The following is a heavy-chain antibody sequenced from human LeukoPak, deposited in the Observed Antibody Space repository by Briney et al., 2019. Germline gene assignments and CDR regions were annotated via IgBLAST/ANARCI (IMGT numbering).Heavy chain of an antibody. CDR3: ARDAYYDSSGYYFDY. J-gene: IGHJ4*02. CDR2: INPSGGST. D-gene: IGHD3-22*01. Sequence: ASVKVSCKASGYTFTSYYMHWVRQAPGQGLESMGIINPSGGSTSYAQKFQGRVTMTRDTSTSTVYMELSSLRSEDTAVYYCARDAYYDSSGYYFDYWGQGTLVTVSS. CDR1: GYTFTSYY. V-gene: IGHV1-46*01.